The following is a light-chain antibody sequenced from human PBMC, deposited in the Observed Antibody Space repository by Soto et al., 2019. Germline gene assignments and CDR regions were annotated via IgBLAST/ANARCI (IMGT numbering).Light chain of an antibody. Sequence: EIVLTQSPGTLSLSPGERATLSCRASQIVSSSYLAWYQQKPGQAPRLLIYGASSRATGIPDRCSGSGSGTDFTLTISRLEPEDFAVYYCQQYGSSLYTFGQGTKLEIK. CDR1: QIVSSSY. CDR2: GAS. CDR3: QQYGSSLYT. V-gene: IGKV3-20*01. J-gene: IGKJ2*01.